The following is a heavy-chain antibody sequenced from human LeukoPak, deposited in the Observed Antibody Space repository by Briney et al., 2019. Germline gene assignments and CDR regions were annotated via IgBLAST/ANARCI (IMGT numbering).Heavy chain of an antibody. Sequence: ASVKVSCKASGYTFTSCDINWVRQATRQGLGWMGWMNPNSGNTGYGQSFQGRITMTRDISIDTAYMELSNLTSEDTAIYYCTRGSSGRRDNWGQGTLVTVSA. CDR3: TRGSSGRRDN. J-gene: IGHJ4*02. V-gene: IGHV1-8*01. CDR2: MNPNSGNT. CDR1: GYTFTSCD. D-gene: IGHD6-19*01.